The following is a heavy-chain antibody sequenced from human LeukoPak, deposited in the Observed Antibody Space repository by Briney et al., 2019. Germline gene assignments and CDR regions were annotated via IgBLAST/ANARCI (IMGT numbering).Heavy chain of an antibody. V-gene: IGHV1-18*01. CDR1: GYTFTSYG. CDR2: ISAYNGNT. Sequence: ASVKVSCKASGYTFTSYGISWVRQAPGRGLEWMGWISAYNGNTNYAQKLQGRVTMTTDTSTSTAYMELRSLRSDDTAVYYCATVTGAHYWFDPWGQGTLVTVSS. J-gene: IGHJ5*02. CDR3: ATVTGAHYWFDP. D-gene: IGHD2-21*02.